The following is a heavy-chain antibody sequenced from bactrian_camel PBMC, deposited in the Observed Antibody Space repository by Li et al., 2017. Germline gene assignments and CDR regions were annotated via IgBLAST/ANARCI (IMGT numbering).Heavy chain of an antibody. J-gene: IGHJ4*01. D-gene: IGHD6*01. CDR3: AAHCRPSLPVQHTVVRTPWDFDF. Sequence: VQLVESGGGLVQPGGSLRLSCVVSGHSRGSNCVGWHRLPPGRAPAEREGIAAIRRSGGETWYAGSVKGRFHVSHDNAKKMVWLQMNSLKPEDTAIYTCAAHCRPSLPVQHTVVRTPWDFDFWGRGTQVTVS. V-gene: IGHV3-3*01. CDR2: IRRSGGET. CDR1: GHSRGSNC.